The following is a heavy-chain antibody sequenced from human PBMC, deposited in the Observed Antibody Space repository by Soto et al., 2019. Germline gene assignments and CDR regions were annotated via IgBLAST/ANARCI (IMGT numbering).Heavy chain of an antibody. Sequence: EVQLVETGGGLIQPGGSLRLCCEVSGFIVSNNYITWIRQAPGKGLEWVSIIYSGGATYYADSVKGRFTICRDNSKNTVYLQMNNLRAEDTAVYYCARGTGGSRRFDPWGQGTLVTVSS. CDR2: IYSGGAT. D-gene: IGHD3-16*01. J-gene: IGHJ5*02. V-gene: IGHV3-53*02. CDR3: ARGTGGSRRFDP. CDR1: GFIVSNNY.